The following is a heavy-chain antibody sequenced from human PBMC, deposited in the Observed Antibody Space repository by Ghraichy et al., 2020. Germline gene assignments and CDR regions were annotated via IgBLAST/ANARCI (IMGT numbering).Heavy chain of an antibody. CDR2: INHSGST. CDR1: GGSFSGYY. D-gene: IGHD3-3*01. Sequence: SETLSLTCAVYGGSFSGYYWSWIRQPPGKGLEWIGEINHSGSTNYNPSLKSRVTISVDTSKNQFSLKLSSVTAADTAVYYCARGPSGSPTTIPIDYWGQGTLVTVSS. V-gene: IGHV4-34*01. J-gene: IGHJ4*02. CDR3: ARGPSGSPTTIPIDY.